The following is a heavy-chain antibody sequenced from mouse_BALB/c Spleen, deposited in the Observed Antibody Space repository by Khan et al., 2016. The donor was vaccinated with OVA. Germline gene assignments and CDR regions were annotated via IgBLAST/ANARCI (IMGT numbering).Heavy chain of an antibody. CDR3: TRIYRSDFDY. CDR1: GYSFTGYF. Sequence: IQLVQSGPELVRPGASVKISCKASGYSFTGYFMNWVMQSHGKSLEWIGRINPHIGETFYNQRFKDKATLTVDESSSTAHMELRSLASEDSAIYYRTRIYRSDFDYWGQGTTLTVSS. CDR2: INPHIGET. D-gene: IGHD1-1*01. J-gene: IGHJ2*01. V-gene: IGHV1-20*02.